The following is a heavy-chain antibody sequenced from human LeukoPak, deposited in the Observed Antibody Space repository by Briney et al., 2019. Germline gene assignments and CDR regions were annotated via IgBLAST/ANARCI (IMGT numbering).Heavy chain of an antibody. Sequence: SXKVSCKASGGTFISYAISWVRQAPGQGLEWMGGIIPIFGTANYAQKFQGRVTITADESTSTAYMELSSLRSEDTAVYYCARVFTMVRGAFDPWGQGTLVTVSS. J-gene: IGHJ5*02. CDR1: GGTFISYA. CDR3: ARVFTMVRGAFDP. V-gene: IGHV1-69*13. D-gene: IGHD3-10*01. CDR2: IIPIFGTA.